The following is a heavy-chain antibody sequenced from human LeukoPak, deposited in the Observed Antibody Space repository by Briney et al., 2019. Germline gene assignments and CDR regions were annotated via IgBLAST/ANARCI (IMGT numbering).Heavy chain of an antibody. D-gene: IGHD3-10*01. V-gene: IGHV4-39*07. CDR1: GGSISSGDYY. CDR3: ARDGFGELLGPEGY. J-gene: IGHJ4*02. Sequence: SETLSLTCTVSGGSISSGDYYWSWIRQPSGKGLEWIGSIYYSGSTYYNPSLKSRVTISVDTSKNQFSLKLSSVTAADTAVYYCARDGFGELLGPEGYWGQGTLVTVSS. CDR2: IYYSGST.